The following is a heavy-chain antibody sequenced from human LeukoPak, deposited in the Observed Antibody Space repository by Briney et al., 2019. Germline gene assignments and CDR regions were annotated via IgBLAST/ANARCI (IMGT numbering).Heavy chain of an antibody. Sequence: ASVKVSCKAYGYTFTSYGISWVRQAPGQGLEWMGWISAYNGNTNYAQKHQSRVAMTTDTSTSTAYMELRSLRSDDTAVYYCAREHKDGFDPWGQGTLVTVSS. CDR3: AREHKDGFDP. J-gene: IGHJ5*02. CDR1: GYTFTSYG. CDR2: ISAYNGNT. V-gene: IGHV1-18*01.